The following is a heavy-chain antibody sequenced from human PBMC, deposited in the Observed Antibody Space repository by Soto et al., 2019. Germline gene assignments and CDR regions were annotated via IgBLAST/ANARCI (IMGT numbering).Heavy chain of an antibody. Sequence: QVQLVQSGGEVKKPGASVKVSCKASGYTFSSYGINWVRQAPGQGLEWLGWISPYDGNTKYAQILQGRVSMTTDTSKKKAYMEVRSLRSDDTAEYYCARGGYYDSSGSRNYHYYGMNVWGQGTTVTVSS. D-gene: IGHD3-22*01. CDR3: ARGGYYDSSGSRNYHYYGMNV. CDR2: ISPYDGNT. J-gene: IGHJ6*02. V-gene: IGHV1-18*01. CDR1: GYTFSSYG.